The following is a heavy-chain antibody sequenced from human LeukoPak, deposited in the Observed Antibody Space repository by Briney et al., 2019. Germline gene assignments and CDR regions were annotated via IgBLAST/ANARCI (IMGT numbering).Heavy chain of an antibody. CDR3: ATLRGASSAVFDP. Sequence: SETLSLTCTVSGGSINSEYWSWIRQPPGKGLEWVGYIHHSGSGTNYSPSLKSRVTISVDTSKRQISLKLSSVTAADTALYYCATLRGASSAVFDPWGQGILVTVSS. CDR1: GGSINSEY. D-gene: IGHD3-22*01. J-gene: IGHJ5*02. CDR2: IHHSGSGT. V-gene: IGHV4-59*08.